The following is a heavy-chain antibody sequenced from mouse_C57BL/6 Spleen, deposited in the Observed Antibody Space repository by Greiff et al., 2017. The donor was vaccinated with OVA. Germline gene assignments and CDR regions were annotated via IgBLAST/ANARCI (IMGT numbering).Heavy chain of an antibody. CDR2: ISNGGGST. V-gene: IGHV5-12*01. D-gene: IGHD1-1*01. Sequence: EVKLVESGGGLVQPGGSLKLSCAASGFTFSDYYMYWVRQTPEKRLEWVAYISNGGGSTYYPDTVKGRFTISRDNAKNTLYLQMSRLKSEDTAMYYCARHANYYGNWYFDVWGTGTTVTVSS. CDR3: ARHANYYGNWYFDV. J-gene: IGHJ1*03. CDR1: GFTFSDYY.